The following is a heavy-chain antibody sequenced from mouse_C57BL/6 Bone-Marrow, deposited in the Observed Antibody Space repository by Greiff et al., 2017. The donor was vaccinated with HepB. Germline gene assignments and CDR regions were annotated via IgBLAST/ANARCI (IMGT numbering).Heavy chain of an antibody. CDR1: GYAFSSSW. CDR3: ARGDSDDYFDY. Sequence: VQLQQSGPELVKPGASVKISCKASGYAFSSSWMNWVKQRPGKGLEWIGRIYPGDGDTNYNGKVKGKATLTADKSSSTAYMQLSSLTSEDSAVYFCARGDSDDYFDYWGQGTTLTVSS. J-gene: IGHJ2*01. CDR2: IYPGDGDT. V-gene: IGHV1-82*01. D-gene: IGHD3-1*01.